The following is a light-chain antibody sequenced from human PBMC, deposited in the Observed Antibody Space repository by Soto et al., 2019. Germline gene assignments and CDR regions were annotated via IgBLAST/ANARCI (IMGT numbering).Light chain of an antibody. Sequence: QSALAQPASVSGSPGQSITISCTGTSADIGSYNRVSWYQQHPGKAPKLIIYEVTDRPSGVSNRFSGSTSGNTASLTISGLQTHDEAEDSGSSFPYFFERACDFATGTKGT. CDR1: SADIGSYNR. J-gene: IGLJ1*01. CDR2: EVT. CDR3: SSFPYFFERACD. V-gene: IGLV2-14*03.